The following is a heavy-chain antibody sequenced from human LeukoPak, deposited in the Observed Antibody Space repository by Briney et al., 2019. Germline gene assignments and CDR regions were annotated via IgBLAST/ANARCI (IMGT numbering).Heavy chain of an antibody. CDR1: GGTFSSYA. D-gene: IGHD3-22*01. J-gene: IGHJ4*02. CDR2: IIPIFGTA. V-gene: IGHV1-69*01. CDR3: ARTRITMIVVAPFDY. Sequence: SVTVSCTASGGTFSSYAISWVRQAPGQGLEWMGGIIPIFGTANYAQKFQGRVTITADESTSTAYMELSSLRSEDTAVYYCARTRITMIVVAPFDYWGQGTLVTVSS.